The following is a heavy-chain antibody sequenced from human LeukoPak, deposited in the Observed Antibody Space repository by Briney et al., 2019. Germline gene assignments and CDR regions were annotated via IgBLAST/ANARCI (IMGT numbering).Heavy chain of an antibody. Sequence: SETLSLTCTVSGGSISSYYWSWIRQPPGKGLEWVGYIYYSGSTNYNPSLKSRVTISVDTSKNQFSLKLSSVTAADTAVYYCARDGSGWQFDYWGQGTLVTVSS. J-gene: IGHJ4*02. V-gene: IGHV4-59*01. CDR3: ARDGSGWQFDY. CDR2: IYYSGST. CDR1: GGSISSYY. D-gene: IGHD6-25*01.